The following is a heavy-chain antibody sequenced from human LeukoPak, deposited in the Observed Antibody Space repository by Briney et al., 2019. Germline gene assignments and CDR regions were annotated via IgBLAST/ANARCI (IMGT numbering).Heavy chain of an antibody. CDR3: ARDLNWLLFDY. Sequence: GGSLRLSCAASGFTFSAYWMHWVRQAPGKGLVWVSRAKYDGSTTAYADSVKGRFTISRDNTRNILYLEMNSLRVEDTAVYYCARDLNWLLFDYWGQGALVTLSS. CDR2: AKYDGSTT. J-gene: IGHJ4*02. D-gene: IGHD3/OR15-3a*01. CDR1: GFTFSAYW. V-gene: IGHV3-74*01.